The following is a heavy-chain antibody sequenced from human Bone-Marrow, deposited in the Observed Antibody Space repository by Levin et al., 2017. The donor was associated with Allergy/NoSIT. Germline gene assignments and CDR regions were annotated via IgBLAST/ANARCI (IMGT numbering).Heavy chain of an antibody. D-gene: IGHD4-23*01. CDR3: VRDGGHGGDSDF. J-gene: IGHJ4*02. CDR2: ITYTGSAT. V-gene: IGHV4-39*07. CDR1: GVSIRSSNCY. Sequence: SQTLSLTCTVSGVSIRSSNCYWGWIRQPPGKGLEWIGSITYTGSATYYKPSLKSRVTISLDTSKNQFSLKVNSVTAADTAIYYCVRDGGHGGDSDFWGRGTLVTVSS.